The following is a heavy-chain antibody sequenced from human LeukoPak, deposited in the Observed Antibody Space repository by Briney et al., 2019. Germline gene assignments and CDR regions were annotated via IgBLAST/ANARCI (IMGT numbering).Heavy chain of an antibody. CDR1: GYTFITYH. V-gene: IGHV1-69*05. CDR3: ARGGYSYGYCDY. Sequence: ASVKVSCKASGYTFITYHVHWVRQAPGQGLEWMGRIIPIFGTANYAQKFQGRVTITTDESTSTAYMELSSLRSEDTAVYYCARGGYSYGYCDYWGQGTLVTVSS. D-gene: IGHD5-18*01. J-gene: IGHJ4*02. CDR2: IIPIFGTA.